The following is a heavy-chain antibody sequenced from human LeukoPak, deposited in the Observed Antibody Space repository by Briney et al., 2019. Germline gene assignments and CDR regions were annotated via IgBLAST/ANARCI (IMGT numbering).Heavy chain of an antibody. CDR1: GYTFIGYY. D-gene: IGHD1-26*01. J-gene: IGHJ3*02. CDR3: ATRVGATLANAFDI. V-gene: IGHV1-2*02. Sequence: ASVKVSCKASGYTFIGYYIHWVRQAPGQGLEWMGSVNPKSGVTDYAQKFQGRITLTRDTSSSTAYMELNRLTSDDTAVYYCATRVGATLANAFDIWGQGTMVTVSS. CDR2: VNPKSGVT.